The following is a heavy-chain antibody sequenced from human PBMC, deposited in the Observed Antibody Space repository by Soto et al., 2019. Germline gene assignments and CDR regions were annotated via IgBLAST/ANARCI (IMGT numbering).Heavy chain of an antibody. CDR1: GFAFSSYA. V-gene: IGHV3-23*01. CDR2: ISGSTSGT. CDR3: AKARGFIDPFVY. D-gene: IGHD3-16*02. J-gene: IGHJ4*02. Sequence: EVQLLESGGGLVQPGGSLRLSCAASGFAFSSYAMSWVRQAPGKGLEWVSSISGSTSGTYYADAVKGRFTISRDNSNNTLYLQMNSLRADDTAVYYCAKARGFIDPFVYWGQGALVTVSS.